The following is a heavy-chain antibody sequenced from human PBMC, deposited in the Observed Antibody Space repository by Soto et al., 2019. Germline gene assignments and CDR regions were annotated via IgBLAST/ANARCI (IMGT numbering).Heavy chain of an antibody. CDR2: IYYSGST. CDR1: GGSISSSSYY. CDR3: ARLGSLPVSSSWYYFDY. J-gene: IGHJ4*02. V-gene: IGHV4-39*01. Sequence: SETLSLTCTVSGGSISSSSYYWGWIRQPPGKGLEWIGSIYYSGSTYYNPSLKSRVTISVDTSKNQFSLRLSSVTAADTAVYYCARLGSLPVSSSWYYFDYWGQGTLVTVSS. D-gene: IGHD6-13*01.